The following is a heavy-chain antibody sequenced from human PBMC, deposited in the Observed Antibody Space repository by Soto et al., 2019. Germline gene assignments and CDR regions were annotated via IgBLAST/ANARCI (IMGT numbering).Heavy chain of an antibody. J-gene: IGHJ1*01. CDR3: ANGDSSGYYSAEYFQH. CDR1: GFTFSSYA. D-gene: IGHD3-22*01. CDR2: ISGSGGST. V-gene: IGHV3-23*01. Sequence: EVQLLESGGGLVQPGGSQRLSCAASGFTFSSYAMSWVRQAPGKGLEWVSAISGSGGSTYYADSVKGRFTISRDNSKNTLYLQMNSLRAEDTAVYYCANGDSSGYYSAEYFQHWGQGTLVTVSS.